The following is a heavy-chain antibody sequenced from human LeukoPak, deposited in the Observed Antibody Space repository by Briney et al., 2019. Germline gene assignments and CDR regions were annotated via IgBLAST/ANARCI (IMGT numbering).Heavy chain of an antibody. CDR3: ARVKCSGGSCYPNVAFDI. D-gene: IGHD2-15*01. J-gene: IGHJ3*02. CDR2: IYYSGST. CDR1: GGSISSYY. V-gene: IGHV4-59*01. Sequence: SETPSLTCTVSGGSISSYYWSWIRQPPGKGLEWIGYIYYSGSTNYNPSLKSRVTISVDTSKNQFSLKLSSVTAADTAVYYCARVKCSGGSCYPNVAFDIWGQGTMVTVSS.